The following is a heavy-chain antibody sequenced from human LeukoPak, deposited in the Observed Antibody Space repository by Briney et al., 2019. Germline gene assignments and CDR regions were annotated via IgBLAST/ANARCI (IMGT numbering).Heavy chain of an antibody. CDR3: ARGYCSSTSCYEGGYFDY. V-gene: IGHV1-69*05. Sequence: GASXKVSCKASGGTFISYAISWVRQAPGQGLEWMGRIIPIFGTANYAQKFQGRVTITTDESTSTAYMELSSLRSEDRAVYYCARGYCSSTSCYEGGYFDYWGQGTLVTVSS. CDR1: GGTFISYA. CDR2: IIPIFGTA. D-gene: IGHD2-2*01. J-gene: IGHJ4*02.